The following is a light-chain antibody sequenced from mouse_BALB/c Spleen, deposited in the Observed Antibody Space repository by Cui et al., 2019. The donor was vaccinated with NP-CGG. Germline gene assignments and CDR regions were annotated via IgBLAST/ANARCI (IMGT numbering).Light chain of an antibody. J-gene: IGLJ1*01. CDR3: ALWYSNHWV. V-gene: IGLV1*01. CDR2: GTN. Sequence: AVVTQESALTTSPDETVTLTCRSSTGAVTTSNYANWVQEKPDHLSTGLIGGTNNRAPGVPARFSGSLIGDKAALTITGAQTEDEAIYFCALWYSNHWVFGGGTKLTVL. CDR1: TGAVTTSNY.